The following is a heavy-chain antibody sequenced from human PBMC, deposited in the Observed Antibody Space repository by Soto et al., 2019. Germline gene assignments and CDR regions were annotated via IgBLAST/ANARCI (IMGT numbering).Heavy chain of an antibody. CDR1: GGSISSGGYY. CDR2: IYYSGST. D-gene: IGHD2-2*01. V-gene: IGHV4-31*03. J-gene: IGHJ6*02. Sequence: SETLSLTCTVSGGSISSGGYYWSWIRQHPGKGLEWIGYIYYSGSTYYDPSLKSRVTISVDTSKNQFSLKLSSVTAADTAVYYCARDKAVVVPAAIRRYYYGMDVWGQGTTVTVSS. CDR3: ARDKAVVVPAAIRRYYYGMDV.